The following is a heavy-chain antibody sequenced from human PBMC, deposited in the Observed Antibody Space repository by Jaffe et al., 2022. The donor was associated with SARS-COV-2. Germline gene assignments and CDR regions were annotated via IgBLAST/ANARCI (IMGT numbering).Heavy chain of an antibody. Sequence: QLQLQESGPGLVKPSETLSLTCTVSGGSISSSSYYWGWIRQPPGKGLEWIGSIYYSGSTYYNPSLKSRVTISVDTSKNQFSLKLSSVTAADTAVYYCARGIDYHYYDSSGYYYKYYFDYWGQGTLVTVSS. V-gene: IGHV4-39*01. CDR2: IYYSGST. D-gene: IGHD3-22*01. CDR3: ARGIDYHYYDSSGYYYKYYFDY. J-gene: IGHJ4*02. CDR1: GGSISSSSYY.